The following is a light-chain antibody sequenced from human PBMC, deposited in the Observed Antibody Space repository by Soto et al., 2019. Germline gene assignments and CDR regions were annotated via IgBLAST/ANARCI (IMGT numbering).Light chain of an antibody. J-gene: IGLJ1*01. CDR2: EVS. CDR1: SSDVGGYNY. CDR3: SSYTSSSTYV. Sequence: QSALTQPASVSGSPGQSITISCTGTSSDVGGYNYVSWYQLHPGKAPKLMVYEVSNRPSGVSNRFSGSKSGNTASLTISGLQAEDEADYDCSSYTSSSTYVFGTGTKVTVL. V-gene: IGLV2-14*01.